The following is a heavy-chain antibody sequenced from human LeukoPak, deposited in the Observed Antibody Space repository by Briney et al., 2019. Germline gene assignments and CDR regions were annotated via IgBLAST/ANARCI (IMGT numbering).Heavy chain of an antibody. Sequence: SETLSLTCTVSGGSISSYYWSWIRQPPGKGLEWIGYIYYSGSTNYNPSLRSRVTISVDTSKNQFSLKLSSVTAADTAVYYCARGGIAVAAGWFDPWGQGTLVTVSS. V-gene: IGHV4-59*01. CDR3: ARGGIAVAAGWFDP. CDR2: IYYSGST. CDR1: GGSISSYY. J-gene: IGHJ5*02. D-gene: IGHD6-19*01.